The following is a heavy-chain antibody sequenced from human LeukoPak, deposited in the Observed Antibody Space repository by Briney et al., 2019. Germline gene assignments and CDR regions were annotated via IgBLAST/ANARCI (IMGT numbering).Heavy chain of an antibody. CDR3: AKDVGVVPAAIPVALDY. CDR2: INPDGSRI. D-gene: IGHD2-2*01. CDR1: GFTFSTSW. V-gene: IGHV3-7*01. Sequence: GGSLRLSCAASGFTFSTSWMTWVRQAPGKGLDWLGNINPDGSRINYVDSVKGRFTFSRDNAKNTLYLQMNSLRAEDTAVYYCAKDVGVVPAAIPVALDYWGQGTLVTVSS. J-gene: IGHJ4*02.